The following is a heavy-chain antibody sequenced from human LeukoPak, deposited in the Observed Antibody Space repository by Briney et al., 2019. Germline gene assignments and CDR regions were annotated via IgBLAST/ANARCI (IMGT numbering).Heavy chain of an antibody. Sequence: ASVKVSCKASGYSFTAYYMHWVRQAPGQGLEWMGWISPRSGDTSYAQKVQGRVTMTRDTSINTVDMDLSGLTSDDTAVFYCARGREIHGGSDTKLDDYWGQGTLVTVSS. CDR2: ISPRSGDT. J-gene: IGHJ4*02. V-gene: IGHV1-2*02. D-gene: IGHD3-10*01. CDR1: GYSFTAYY. CDR3: ARGREIHGGSDTKLDDY.